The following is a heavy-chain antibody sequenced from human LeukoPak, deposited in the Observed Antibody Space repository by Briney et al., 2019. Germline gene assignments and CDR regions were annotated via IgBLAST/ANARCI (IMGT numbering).Heavy chain of an antibody. CDR3: ARTDCSGNSRYSFYDY. CDR2: ISSSGSTQ. V-gene: IGHV3-48*03. J-gene: IGHJ4*02. D-gene: IGHD2-15*01. Sequence: GGSLRLSCAASGISISNHEINWVRQAPGKGLEWVAYISSSGSTQYFLDSVQGRFTVSRDNAKNSLILQMDSLSADDTAVYYCARTDCSGNSRYSFYDYWGPGSLVTVSS. CDR1: GISISNHE.